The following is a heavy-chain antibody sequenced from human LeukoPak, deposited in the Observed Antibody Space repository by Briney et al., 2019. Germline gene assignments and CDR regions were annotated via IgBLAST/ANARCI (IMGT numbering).Heavy chain of an antibody. CDR3: ARGGGNILTGYGAFDI. CDR1: GGSISSGGYS. J-gene: IGHJ3*02. CDR2: IYHSGST. V-gene: IGHV4-30-2*01. D-gene: IGHD3-9*01. Sequence: SETLSLTCAVSGGSISSGGYSWSWIRQPPGKGLEWIGYIYHSGSTYYNPSLKSRVTISVDRSKNQFSLKLSSVTAADTAVYYWARGGGNILTGYGAFDIWGQGTMVTVSS.